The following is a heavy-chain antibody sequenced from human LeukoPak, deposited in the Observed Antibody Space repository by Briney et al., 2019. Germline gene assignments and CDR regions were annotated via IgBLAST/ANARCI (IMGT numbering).Heavy chain of an antibody. J-gene: IGHJ3*02. V-gene: IGHV4-31*03. Sequence: SETLSLTCTVSGGSISSGGYYWSWIRQHPGKGLEWIGYIYYSGSTYYNPSLKSRVTISVDTSKNQFSLKLSSVPAADTAVYYCARDVTRIGAFDIWGQGTMVTVSS. CDR2: IYYSGST. D-gene: IGHD2-15*01. CDR3: ARDVTRIGAFDI. CDR1: GGSISSGGYY.